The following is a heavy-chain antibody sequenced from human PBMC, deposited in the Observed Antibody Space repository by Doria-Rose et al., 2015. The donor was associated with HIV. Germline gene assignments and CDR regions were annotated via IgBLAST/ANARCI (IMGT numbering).Heavy chain of an antibody. CDR2: IFSDDEG. CDR1: GVSLSSPGMG. V-gene: IGHV2-26*01. CDR3: ARIKSSRWYHKYYFDF. J-gene: IGHJ4*02. D-gene: IGHD6-13*01. Sequence: QITLKESGPVLVKPTETLTLTCTVSGVSLSSPGMGVSWIRQPPGKALEWLANIFSDDEGSYKTSLKSRLTTSRDTSKSQVVLTMTDMNPVDTATYYCARIKSSRWYHKYYFDFWGQGTLVIVSA.